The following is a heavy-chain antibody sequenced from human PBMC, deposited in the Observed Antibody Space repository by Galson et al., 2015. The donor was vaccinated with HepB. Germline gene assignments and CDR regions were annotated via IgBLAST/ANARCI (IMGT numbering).Heavy chain of an antibody. CDR2: IRTKAYGGTT. D-gene: IGHD4/OR15-4a*01. CDR1: EFTFGDYA. CDR3: ARKIASPDYDYYGFDV. Sequence: SLRLSCATFEFTFGDYAMSWFRQAPGKGLGWIGFIRTKAYGGTTEYAASVKGKFIISRDDSESIAYLQMNSLTSDDTAVYYCARKIASPDYDYYGFDVWGQGTTVTVS. J-gene: IGHJ6*02. V-gene: IGHV3-49*03.